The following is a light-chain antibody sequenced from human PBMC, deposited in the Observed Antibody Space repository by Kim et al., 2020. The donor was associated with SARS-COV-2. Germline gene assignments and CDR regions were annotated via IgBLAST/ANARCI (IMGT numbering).Light chain of an antibody. CDR2: DAA. CDR3: QPRSNWPYT. Sequence: SSPPWETPPRSSSATQMVSSALTWYQRKPGQAPRLLIFDAANRGTWSPTRFSGGGSGTDFPTTISSLAPEDFGVYYCQPRSNWPYTFGQGTKLE. J-gene: IGKJ2*01. V-gene: IGKV3-11*01. CDR1: QMVSSA.